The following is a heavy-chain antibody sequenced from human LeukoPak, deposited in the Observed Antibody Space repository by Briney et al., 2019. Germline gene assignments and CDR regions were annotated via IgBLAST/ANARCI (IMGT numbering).Heavy chain of an antibody. CDR1: GFTFSSYW. CDR3: AKVGSSSWFLDY. D-gene: IGHD6-13*01. CDR2: IRQDGSEK. V-gene: IGHV3-7*01. J-gene: IGHJ4*02. Sequence: PGGSLRLSCAASGFTFSSYWMSWVRQAPGKGLEWMANIRQDGSEKYYVDSVKGRFTISRDNAKNSLYLQMNSLRAEDTAVYYCAKVGSSSWFLDYWGQGTLVTVSS.